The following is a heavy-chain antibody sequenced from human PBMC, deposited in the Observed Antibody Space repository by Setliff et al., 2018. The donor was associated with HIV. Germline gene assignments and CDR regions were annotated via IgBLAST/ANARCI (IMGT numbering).Heavy chain of an antibody. CDR3: ARDSGGINVLLWFRELLSTEYYYGLDV. CDR1: GYTFTNYG. CDR2: ISAYNGNT. Sequence: ASVKVSCKASGYTFTNYGISWVRQAPGQGLEWLGWISAYNGNTNYVQKLQGRVTMTTDTSTDTAYMELRSLRSDDTAVYYCARDSGGINVLLWFRELLSTEYYYGLDVWGQGTTVTVSS. J-gene: IGHJ6*02. V-gene: IGHV1-18*01. D-gene: IGHD3-10*01.